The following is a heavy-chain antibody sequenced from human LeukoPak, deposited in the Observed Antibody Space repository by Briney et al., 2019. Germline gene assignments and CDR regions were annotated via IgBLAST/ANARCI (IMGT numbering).Heavy chain of an antibody. CDR3: APWGCSSTSCYTRSPP. CDR1: GFTFDDYG. V-gene: IGHV3-20*01. D-gene: IGHD2-2*02. CDR2: INWNGGST. Sequence: LAGGSLRLSCAASGFTFDDYGMSWVRQAPGKGLEWVSGINWNGGSTGYADSVKGRFTISRDNAKNSLYLQMNSLRAEDTALYHCAPWGCSSTSCYTRSPPWGQGTLVTVSS. J-gene: IGHJ5*02.